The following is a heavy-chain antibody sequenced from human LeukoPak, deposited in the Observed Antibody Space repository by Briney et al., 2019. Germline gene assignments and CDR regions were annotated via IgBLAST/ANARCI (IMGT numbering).Heavy chain of an antibody. J-gene: IGHJ4*02. Sequence: GGSLRLSCAASGFTFSSYGMHWVRQAPGKGLEWVAVISYDGSNKYYADSVKGRFTISRDNSKNTLYLQMNSLRAEDTAVYYCAKDRYYYDSSGYYLDYWGQGTLVTVSS. CDR1: GFTFSSYG. CDR3: AKDRYYYDSSGYYLDY. CDR2: ISYDGSNK. D-gene: IGHD3-22*01. V-gene: IGHV3-30*18.